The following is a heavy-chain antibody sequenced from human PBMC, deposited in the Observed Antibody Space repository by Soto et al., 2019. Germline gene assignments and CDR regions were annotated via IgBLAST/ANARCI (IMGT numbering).Heavy chain of an antibody. CDR2: IYWNDDK. CDR1: GFSVSARGVG. D-gene: IGHD3-16*01. V-gene: IGHV2-5*01. Sequence: SGPTLVNPTQTLTLTCALSGFSVSARGVGVGWIRQPPGKALEWLAIIYWNDDKLYRPSLQSRLTITKDTSKNPVVLTMTNMDPVDTATYYCAHSPWGAAPDYWGQGTPVTVSS. J-gene: IGHJ4*02. CDR3: AHSPWGAAPDY.